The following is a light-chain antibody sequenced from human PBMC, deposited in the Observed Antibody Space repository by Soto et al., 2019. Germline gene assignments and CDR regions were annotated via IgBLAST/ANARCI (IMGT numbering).Light chain of an antibody. CDR3: QQFYDLPIT. J-gene: IGKJ5*01. CDR1: RSISSW. CDR2: DAS. V-gene: IGKV1-5*01. Sequence: DIQMTQSPSTLSASVGDRVTITCRASRSISSWLAWYQQPGKAPKVLIYDASKLQTGVPSRFSGRGSGKDFTFTISSLQPDDSGTYYCQQFYDLPITFGQGTHWRL.